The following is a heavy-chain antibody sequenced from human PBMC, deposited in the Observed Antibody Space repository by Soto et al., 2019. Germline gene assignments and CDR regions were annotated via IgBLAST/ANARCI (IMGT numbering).Heavy chain of an antibody. CDR3: ARDLDYYDSSGYQPY. V-gene: IGHV3-30-3*01. J-gene: IGHJ4*02. D-gene: IGHD3-22*01. Sequence: QVQLVESGGGVVQPGRSLRLSCAASGFTFSSYAMHWVRQAPGKGLEWVAVISYDGSNKYYADSVKGRFTISRDNSKNTLDLQMNSLRAEDTAVYYCARDLDYYDSSGYQPYWGQGNLVTVSS. CDR1: GFTFSSYA. CDR2: ISYDGSNK.